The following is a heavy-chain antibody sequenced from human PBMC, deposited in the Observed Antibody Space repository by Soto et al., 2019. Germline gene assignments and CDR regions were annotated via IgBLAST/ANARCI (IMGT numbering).Heavy chain of an antibody. CDR3: AKDQSPGIAAAGFDY. J-gene: IGHJ4*02. V-gene: IGHV3-23*01. D-gene: IGHD6-13*01. CDR1: GFTFSSYA. Sequence: QPGGSLRLSCAASGFTFSSYAMSWVRQAPGEGLEWVSAISGSGGSTYYADSVKGRFTISRDNSKNTLYLQMNSLRAEDTAVYYCAKDQSPGIAAAGFDYWGQGTLVTVSS. CDR2: ISGSGGST.